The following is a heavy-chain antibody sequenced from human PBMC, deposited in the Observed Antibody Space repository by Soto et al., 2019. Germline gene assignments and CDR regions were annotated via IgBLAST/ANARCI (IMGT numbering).Heavy chain of an antibody. V-gene: IGHV3-33*01. CDR1: GFTFGSFG. CDR3: ARDPGQDEAMDY. J-gene: IGHJ4*02. Sequence: QVQVVESGGGVVQPGRSLRLSCAASGFTFGSFGMHWVRQAPGKGLEWVAVIWHDGKKKYYADSVEGRFTVSRDNSKNTMFLQMHSLRVDDTAIYYCARDPGQDEAMDYWGQGTLVTVAS. CDR2: IWHDGKKK.